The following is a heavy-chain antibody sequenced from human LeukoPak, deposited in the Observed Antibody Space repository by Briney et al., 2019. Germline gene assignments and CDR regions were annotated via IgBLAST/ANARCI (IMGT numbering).Heavy chain of an antibody. D-gene: IGHD3-3*01. Sequence: KSSETLSLTCAVYGGSFSGYYWSWIRQRPGHGLKWIVKINHSGSTNYNPSLKSRVTISVDTSKNQFSLKLSSVTAADTAVYYCARALYDFWSGFLDDAFDIWGQGTMVTVSS. V-gene: IGHV4-34*01. CDR1: GGSFSGYY. CDR3: ARALYDFWSGFLDDAFDI. CDR2: INHSGST. J-gene: IGHJ3*02.